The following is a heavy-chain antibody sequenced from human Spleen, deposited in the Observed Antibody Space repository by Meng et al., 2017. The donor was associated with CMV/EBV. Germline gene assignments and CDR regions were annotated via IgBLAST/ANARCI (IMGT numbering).Heavy chain of an antibody. Sequence: SETLSLTCTVSGYSITSGYCWGWIRQPPGKGLQWIGSIFHSGSAYYNPSLKSRVTISLDTSKNQFSLRLSSVTAADTAVYYCARMYSSSSGYWGQGTLVTVSS. V-gene: IGHV4-38-2*02. CDR3: ARMYSSSSGY. CDR1: GYSITSGYC. CDR2: IFHSGSA. J-gene: IGHJ4*02. D-gene: IGHD6-13*01.